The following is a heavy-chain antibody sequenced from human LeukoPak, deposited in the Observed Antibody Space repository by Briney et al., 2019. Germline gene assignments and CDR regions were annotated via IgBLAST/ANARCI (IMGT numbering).Heavy chain of an antibody. J-gene: IGHJ4*02. V-gene: IGHV3-9*01. CDR2: ISWNSGSI. D-gene: IGHD5-18*01. CDR3: AKSVFTAMGPLDY. CDR1: GFTFDEYA. Sequence: PGRSLRLSCAASGFTFDEYAMHWVRQAPGKGLEWVSGISWNSGSIGYADSVKGRFTISRDNAKNSLYLQMNSLRAEDTALYYCAKSVFTAMGPLDYWGQGTLVTVSS.